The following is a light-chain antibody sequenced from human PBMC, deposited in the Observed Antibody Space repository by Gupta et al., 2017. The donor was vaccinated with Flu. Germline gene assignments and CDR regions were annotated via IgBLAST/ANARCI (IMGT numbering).Light chain of an antibody. J-gene: IGLJ2*01. CDR1: RLGDKY. Sequence: SYALTQPPSVSVSPGQTASITCSGDRLGDKYVCWYQQKPGQSPVLVIYQDMKRPSGIPERFSGSNSGNTATLTISGTQAMDEADYYCQAWDSNTAVLGGGTKLTVL. CDR3: QAWDSNTAV. V-gene: IGLV3-1*01. CDR2: QDM.